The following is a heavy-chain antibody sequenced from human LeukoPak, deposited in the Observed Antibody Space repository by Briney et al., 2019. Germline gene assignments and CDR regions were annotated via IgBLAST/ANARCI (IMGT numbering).Heavy chain of an antibody. CDR3: AREISMFVNAFDL. CDR2: IWYDGSNE. V-gene: IGHV3-33*01. CDR1: GFSFSNSG. J-gene: IGHJ3*01. Sequence: TGGSLRLSCAASGFSFSNSGMHWVRQAPGKGLEWVPVIWYDGSNEYYADAVKGRFIISRDNSKNTVHLQMNSLRVEDTSVYYCAREISMFVNAFDLWGQGTLVAVSS. D-gene: IGHD3-10*02.